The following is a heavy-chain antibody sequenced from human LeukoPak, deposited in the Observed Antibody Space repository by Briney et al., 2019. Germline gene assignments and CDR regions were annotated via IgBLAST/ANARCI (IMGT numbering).Heavy chain of an antibody. CDR3: ARGKVTASGIVYYGLDV. CDR1: DGSISSSY. V-gene: IGHV4-59*01. J-gene: IGHJ6*02. CDR2: ISNSGST. Sequence: SETLSLTRTVSDGSISSSYWSWIRQSPGKGLEWIGYISNSGSTNYIPSLKSRVTMSVDTSKNQFSLNMRSVTAADTALYYCARGKVTASGIVYYGLDVWGQGTTVTVSS. D-gene: IGHD2-2*01.